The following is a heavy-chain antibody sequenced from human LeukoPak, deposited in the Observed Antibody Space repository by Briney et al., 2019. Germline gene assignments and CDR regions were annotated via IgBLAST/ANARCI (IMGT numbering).Heavy chain of an antibody. D-gene: IGHD6-6*01. Sequence: ASVTVSCKASGGTFSSYAISWVRQAPGQGLEWMGGIIPIFGTANYAQKFQGRVTITTDESTSTAYMELSSLRSEDTAVYYCARDWEQGSSSGSNWFDPWGQGTLVTVSS. V-gene: IGHV1-69*05. J-gene: IGHJ5*02. CDR3: ARDWEQGSSSGSNWFDP. CDR2: IIPIFGTA. CDR1: GGTFSSYA.